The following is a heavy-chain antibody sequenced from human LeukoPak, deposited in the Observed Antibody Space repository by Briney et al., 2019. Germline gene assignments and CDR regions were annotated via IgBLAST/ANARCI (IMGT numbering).Heavy chain of an antibody. Sequence: GGSLRLSCAASGLTFSDYNMRWIRQAPGKGVEWVSPISRSGRTKYYADSVKGRFTISRDNAKNSLFLQMNRLRAEDTAVYYCARVLRYCSGGNCYSGGLGYMDVWGKGTTVTISS. V-gene: IGHV3-11*01. CDR1: GLTFSDYN. CDR2: ISRSGRTK. J-gene: IGHJ6*03. CDR3: ARVLRYCSGGNCYSGGLGYMDV. D-gene: IGHD2-15*01.